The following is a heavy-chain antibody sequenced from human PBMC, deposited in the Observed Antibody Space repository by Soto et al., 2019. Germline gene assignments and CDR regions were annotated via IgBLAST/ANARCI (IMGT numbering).Heavy chain of an antibody. J-gene: IGHJ4*02. CDR1: GFTISNYI. CDR2: ILHDGNNK. CDR3: ARDPGYSYGYN. D-gene: IGHD5-18*01. V-gene: IGHV3-30-3*01. Sequence: PGGSLRLSCAASGFTISNYIMHWVRQAPGKGLEWVAMILHDGNNKYYADSVKGRFTISRDNSKNTLYLQMNSLRTEDTAVYYCARDPGYSYGYNWGQGTLVTVSS.